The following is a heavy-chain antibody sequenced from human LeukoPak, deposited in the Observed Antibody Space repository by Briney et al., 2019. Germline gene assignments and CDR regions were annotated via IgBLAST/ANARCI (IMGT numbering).Heavy chain of an antibody. D-gene: IGHD5-12*01. CDR2: INPNSGGT. V-gene: IGHV1-2*02. J-gene: IGHJ6*02. CDR3: ARDGSGASRYYGLDV. Sequence: ASVKVSCKASGYTFTGYYMHWVRQAPGQGLEWMGWINPNSGGTNYAQKFQGRVTMTRDTSINTAYMELSRLRSDDTAVYYCARDGSGASRYYGLDVWGQGTTVTVSS. CDR1: GYTFTGYY.